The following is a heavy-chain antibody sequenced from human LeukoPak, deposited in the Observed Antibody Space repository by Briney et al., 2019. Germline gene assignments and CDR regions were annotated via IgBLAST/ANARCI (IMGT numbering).Heavy chain of an antibody. D-gene: IGHD3/OR15-3a*01. CDR1: GYTFTIYG. CDR2: ISAYNGKT. CDR3: ARDLTFGLALY. J-gene: IGHJ4*02. Sequence: ASVKVSCKAFGYTFTIYGISWVRQAPGQGVEWMGWISAYNGKTNYTQKLQGRVTMTTDTSTSTAYMELRSLRSDDTAVYYCARDLTFGLALYWGQGTLVTVSS. V-gene: IGHV1-18*01.